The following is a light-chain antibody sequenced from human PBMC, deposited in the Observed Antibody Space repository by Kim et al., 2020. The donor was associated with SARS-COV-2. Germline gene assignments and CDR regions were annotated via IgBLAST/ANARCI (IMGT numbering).Light chain of an antibody. CDR1: SSDVGSFNR. V-gene: IGLV2-18*02. CDR3: SSYGTSRTLL. CDR2: EVT. Sequence: QSALTQPPSVSGSPGQSVTISCSGTSSDVGSFNRVSWYQQSPSTAPKLLIYEVTYRPSGVPDRFSGSKSGNTASLTISALQAEGEAVYYCSSYGTSRTLLFGGGTQLTVL. J-gene: IGLJ3*02.